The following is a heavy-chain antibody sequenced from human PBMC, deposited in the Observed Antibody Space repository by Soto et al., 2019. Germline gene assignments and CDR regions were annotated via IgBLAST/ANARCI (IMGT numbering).Heavy chain of an antibody. Sequence: SVKVSCKVSGGIFERYSMSWVRQAPGQGPEWMGGIIPIFGTTNYAQKFQGRVTLTADESTSTVYMELTGLRSDDTAVYYCARPDEVSYHSNHHYYYAKAVWGQGATVIVS. V-gene: IGHV1-69*13. CDR3: ARPDEVSYHSNHHYYYAKAV. J-gene: IGHJ6*02. CDR1: GGIFERYS. D-gene: IGHD3-16*02. CDR2: IIPIFGTT.